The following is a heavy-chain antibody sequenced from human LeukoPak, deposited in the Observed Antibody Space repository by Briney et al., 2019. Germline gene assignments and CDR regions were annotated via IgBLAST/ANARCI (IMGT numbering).Heavy chain of an antibody. Sequence: GGSLRLSCAASGFTFTSYWMSWVRQAPGKGLEWVGYIKQDGSEKNYVDSMKGRVTISRDNAKNSLYMQLNSLRSEDTAVYYCARGPTHIEVGNWFDPWGQKTLVTVSS. J-gene: IGHJ5*02. V-gene: IGHV3-7*02. D-gene: IGHD2-2*01. CDR2: IKQDGSEK. CDR1: GFTFTSYW. CDR3: ARGPTHIEVGNWFDP.